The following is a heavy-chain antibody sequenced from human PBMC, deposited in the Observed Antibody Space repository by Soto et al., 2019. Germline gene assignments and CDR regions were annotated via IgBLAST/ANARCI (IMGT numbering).Heavy chain of an antibody. CDR1: GFTFSSYG. CDR3: AKGDAELRFLEWLLNPLDY. CDR2: ISYDGSNK. J-gene: IGHJ4*02. V-gene: IGHV3-30*18. D-gene: IGHD3-3*01. Sequence: GGSLRLSCAASGFTFSSYGMHWVRQAPGKGLEWVAVISYDGSNKYYADSVKGRFTISRDNSKNTLYLQMNSLRAEDTAVYYCAKGDAELRFLEWLLNPLDYWGQGTLVTVSS.